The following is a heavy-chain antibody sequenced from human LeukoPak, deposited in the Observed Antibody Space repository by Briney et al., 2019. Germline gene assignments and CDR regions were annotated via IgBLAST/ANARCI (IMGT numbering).Heavy chain of an antibody. CDR2: IKQDGSEK. Sequence: SGGSLRLSCAASGFTFSNYWMIWVRQAPGKGLEWVGNIKQDGSEKRYADSVRGRFTISRDDSKNTLYLQMNSLRAEDTAVYYCAKDLGRYRNNYFDYWGQGTLVTVSS. CDR3: AKDLGRYRNNYFDY. D-gene: IGHD1-26*01. J-gene: IGHJ4*02. V-gene: IGHV3-7*05. CDR1: GFTFSNYW.